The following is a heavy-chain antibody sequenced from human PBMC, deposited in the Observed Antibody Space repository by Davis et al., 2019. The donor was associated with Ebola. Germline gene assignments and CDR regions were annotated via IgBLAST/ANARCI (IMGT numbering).Heavy chain of an antibody. D-gene: IGHD4-17*01. V-gene: IGHV4-34*01. Sequence: PSETLSLTCAVYGGSFSGYYWSWIRQPPGKGLEWIGEINHSGSTNYNPSLKSRVTISVDTSKNQFSLKLSSVTAADTAVYYCARVPERSPLRYFDYWGQGTLVTVSS. J-gene: IGHJ4*02. CDR3: ARVPERSPLRYFDY. CDR1: GGSFSGYY. CDR2: INHSGST.